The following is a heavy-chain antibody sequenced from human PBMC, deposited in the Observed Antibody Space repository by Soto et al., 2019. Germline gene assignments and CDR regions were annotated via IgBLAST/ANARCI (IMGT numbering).Heavy chain of an antibody. CDR2: IYYSGNT. Sequence: SETLPLTCTVSGGSISSYYWSWIRQPPGKGLEWIGYIYYSGNTNYNPSLKSRVTISVDTSKNQFSLKLSSVTAADTAAYYCARVLRERSGFTGSLDYYYYYYMDVWGKGTTVTVSS. CDR3: ARVLRERSGFTGSLDYYYYYYMDV. CDR1: GGSISSYY. V-gene: IGHV4-59*08. J-gene: IGHJ6*03. D-gene: IGHD3-9*01.